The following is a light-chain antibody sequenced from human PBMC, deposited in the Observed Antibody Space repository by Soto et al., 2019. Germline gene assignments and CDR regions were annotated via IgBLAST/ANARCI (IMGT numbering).Light chain of an antibody. CDR3: QLFDSLPIT. CDR2: DAS. V-gene: IGKV1-33*01. CDR1: QDISNY. Sequence: DLQMTQSPSSLSASVGDRVTITCRASQDISNYLNWYQQRPGKAPKLLIYDASNLERGVPSRFSGTRSGTHFTFAITSQQPEDVAAYYCQLFDSLPITFGQGIRLEI. J-gene: IGKJ5*01.